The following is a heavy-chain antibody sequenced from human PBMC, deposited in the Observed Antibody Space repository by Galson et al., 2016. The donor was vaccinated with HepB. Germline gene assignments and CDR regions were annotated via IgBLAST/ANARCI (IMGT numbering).Heavy chain of an antibody. CDR1: GFTFSKTW. CDR2: IKSKTDAGTI. CDR3: ATFLGGSPFSFYYHGMDV. D-gene: IGHD3-10*01. V-gene: IGHV3-15*01. Sequence: SLRLSCAASGFTFSKTWVNWVRQAPGKGLEWVGRIKSKTDAGTIDYAAPVKDRFTISRDDSENMMDLQMNSLKTEDTAIYYCATFLGGSPFSFYYHGMDVWGQGTTVTVSS. J-gene: IGHJ6*02.